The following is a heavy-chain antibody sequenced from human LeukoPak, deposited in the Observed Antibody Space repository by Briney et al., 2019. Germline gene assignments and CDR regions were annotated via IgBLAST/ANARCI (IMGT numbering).Heavy chain of an antibody. CDR3: ARRRGSYDPGQGYWFDP. V-gene: IGHV5-51*01. CDR2: IYPGDSDT. D-gene: IGHD5-12*01. J-gene: IGHJ5*02. Sequence: GDSLKISCQGSGYSFTSYWIGWVRQMPGKGLEWMGIIYPGDSDTRYSPSFQGQVTISADKSISTAYLQWSSLKASDIAMYYCARRRGSYDPGQGYWFDPWGQGTLVTVSS. CDR1: GYSFTSYW.